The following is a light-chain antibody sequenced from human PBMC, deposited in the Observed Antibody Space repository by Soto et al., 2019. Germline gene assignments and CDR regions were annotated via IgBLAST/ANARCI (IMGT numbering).Light chain of an antibody. CDR1: SSEVGGYNY. CDR3: SSSTSSTTLYV. V-gene: IGLV2-14*01. Sequence: QSVLTQPASVSGSPGQSITISCTGTSSEVGGYNYVSWYQQHPGKAPKLMIYDVSNRPSGVSNRFSGSKSGNTASLTISGLQAEDEADYYCSSSTSSTTLYVFGTGTKVTVL. CDR2: DVS. J-gene: IGLJ1*01.